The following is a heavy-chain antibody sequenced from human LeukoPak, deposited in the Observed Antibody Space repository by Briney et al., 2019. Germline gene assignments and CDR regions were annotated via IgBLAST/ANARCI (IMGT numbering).Heavy chain of an antibody. CDR2: SIPIVGIA. J-gene: IGHJ6*03. CDR3: AEGISSSSTKLYYYYMDV. Sequence: KASGGTFSSYTISWVRQAPGQGLEWMGRSIPIVGIANYAQKFQGRVTITADKSTSTAYMELSSLRSEDTAVYYCAEGISSSSTKLYYYYMDVWGKGTTVTVSS. CDR1: GGTFSSYT. D-gene: IGHD6-6*01. V-gene: IGHV1-69*02.